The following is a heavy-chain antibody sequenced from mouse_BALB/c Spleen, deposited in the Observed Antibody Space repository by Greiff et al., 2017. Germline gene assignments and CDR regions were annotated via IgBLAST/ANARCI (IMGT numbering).Heavy chain of an antibody. D-gene: IGHD2-4*01. CDR2: IYPYNGGT. CDR3: ARIYDYGYAMDY. CDR1: GYTFTDYN. J-gene: IGHJ4*01. V-gene: IGHV1S29*02. Sequence: VQLQQSGPELVKPGASVKISCKASGYTFTDYNMHWVKQSHGKSLEWIGYIYPYNGGTGYNQKFKSKATLTVDNSSSTAYMELRSLTSEDSAVYYCARIYDYGYAMDYWGQGASVTVSS.